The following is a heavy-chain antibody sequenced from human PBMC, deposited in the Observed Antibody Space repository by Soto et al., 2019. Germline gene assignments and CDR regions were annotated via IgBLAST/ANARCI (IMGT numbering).Heavy chain of an antibody. J-gene: IGHJ6*01. D-gene: IGHD6-13*01. CDR3: ARDQATYSSSWYEYYYYYGMDV. CDR1: GDSVSINSAA. CDR2: TYYRSKWYN. V-gene: IGHV6-1*01. Sequence: SQTLSLACAISGDSVSINSAAWNLIRQSPSRALEWLGRTYYRSKWYNDYAVSVKSRITINPDTSKNQFSLQLNSVTPEDTAVYYCARDQATYSSSWYEYYYYYGMDVWGQGTTVTVSS.